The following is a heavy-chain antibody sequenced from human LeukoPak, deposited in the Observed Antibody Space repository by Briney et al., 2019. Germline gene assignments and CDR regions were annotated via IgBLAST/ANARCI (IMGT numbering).Heavy chain of an antibody. D-gene: IGHD2-21*01. J-gene: IGHJ4*02. CDR3: AKDIQCTY. CDR1: GFTFSTYS. CDR2: ISSSSSSI. Sequence: GGSLRLSCAASGFTFSTYSMNWVRQAPGKGLEWASSISSSSSSIYYSDSVKGRFTVSRDNAKNSLCLQMNSLRAEDTAVYHCAKDIQCTYWGQGTLVTVSS. V-gene: IGHV3-21*04.